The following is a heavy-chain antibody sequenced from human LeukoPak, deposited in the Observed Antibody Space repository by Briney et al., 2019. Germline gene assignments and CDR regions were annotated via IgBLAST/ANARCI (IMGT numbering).Heavy chain of an antibody. CDR3: AREGIVGATIQHLQH. V-gene: IGHV1-69*04. J-gene: IGHJ1*01. D-gene: IGHD1-26*01. CDR2: IIPILGIA. Sequence: GASVKVSCKASGYTFTSYAISWVRQAPGQGLEWMGRIIPILGIANYAQKFQGRVTITADKSTSTAYMELSSLRFEDTAVYYCAREGIVGATIQHLQHWGQGTLVTVSS. CDR1: GYTFTSYA.